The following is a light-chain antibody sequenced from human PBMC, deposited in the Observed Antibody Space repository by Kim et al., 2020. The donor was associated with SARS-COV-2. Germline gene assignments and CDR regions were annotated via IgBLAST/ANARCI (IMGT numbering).Light chain of an antibody. CDR1: QGIDNY. CDR3: QKYNSPPRA. V-gene: IGKV1-27*01. J-gene: IGKJ1*01. Sequence: DIQMTQSPSSLSASGGDRVTITCRASQGIDNYLAWYQQKPGKVPKLLIYDASALQSGAPSRFSDSGSGTEFTLTISSLQPEDVATYYCQKYNSPPRAFGQGTKVDIK. CDR2: DAS.